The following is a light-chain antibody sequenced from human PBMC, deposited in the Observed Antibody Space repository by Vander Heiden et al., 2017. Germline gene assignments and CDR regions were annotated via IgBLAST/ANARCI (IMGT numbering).Light chain of an antibody. J-gene: IGKJ1*01. CDR1: QSVLYSSNNKNY. CDR3: QQDYSTWT. Sequence: DIVMTQSPDSLAVSLGERATINCKSSQSVLYSSNNKNYLAWYQQKPGQPPKLLIYWASTREYGVPDRFSGSGSGTDFTLTISSLQAEDVAVYYGQQDYSTWTFGQGTKVEIK. CDR2: WAS. V-gene: IGKV4-1*01.